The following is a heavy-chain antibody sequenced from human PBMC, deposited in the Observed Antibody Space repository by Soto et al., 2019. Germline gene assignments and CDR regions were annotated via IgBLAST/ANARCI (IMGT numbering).Heavy chain of an antibody. CDR2: ITAGGDHT. V-gene: IGHV3-23*01. CDR3: ARSSIDYGIEV. Sequence: QLLESGGGLVQPGGSLRLSCAASGFSFDNYAMSWVRQAPGKGLEWVSGITAGGDHTYYADSVKGRLTTSRDNSKNTVFLELHSLSLDDTAVYYCARSSIDYGIEVWGQGTPVTVSS. D-gene: IGHD2-2*01. CDR1: GFSFDNYA. J-gene: IGHJ6*02.